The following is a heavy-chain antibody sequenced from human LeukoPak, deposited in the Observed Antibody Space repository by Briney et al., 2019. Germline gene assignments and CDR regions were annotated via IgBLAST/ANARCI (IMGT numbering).Heavy chain of an antibody. V-gene: IGHV1-18*01. CDR1: GYTFTSYG. CDR2: ISAYNGNT. CDR3: ARDRSYYDYVWGSYRPYYFDY. Sequence: ASVKVSCKASGYTFTSYGISWVRQAPGQGLEWMGWISAYNGNTNYAQKLQGRVTITTDTSTRTAHIDLRSLRSDDTAVYYCARDRSYYDYVWGSYRPYYFDYWGQGTLVTVSS. D-gene: IGHD3-16*02. J-gene: IGHJ4*02.